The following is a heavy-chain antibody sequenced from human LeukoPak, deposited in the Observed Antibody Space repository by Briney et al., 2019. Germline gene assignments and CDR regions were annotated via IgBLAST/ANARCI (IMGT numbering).Heavy chain of an antibody. V-gene: IGHV3-21*01. CDR3: ARDLVNTGMVGFDY. Sequence: PGGSLRLSCAASGFTFSNYAMNWVRQAPGMGLEWVSSISVSSSYKHYADSVKGRFTISRDNAKNSLYLQMNSLRAEDTAVYYCARDLVNTGMVGFDYWGQGTLVTVSS. J-gene: IGHJ4*02. CDR1: GFTFSNYA. D-gene: IGHD5-18*01. CDR2: ISVSSSYK.